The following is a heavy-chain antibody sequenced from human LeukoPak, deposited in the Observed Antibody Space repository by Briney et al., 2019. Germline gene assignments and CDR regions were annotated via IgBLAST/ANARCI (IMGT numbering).Heavy chain of an antibody. V-gene: IGHV1-8*01. D-gene: IGHD2-2*01. CDR3: AREYCSSTSCYSSRYWYFDL. CDR2: MNPNSGNT. CDR1: GYTFSSYE. J-gene: IGHJ2*01. Sequence: ASVKVSCKTSGYTFSSYEINWVRQATGQGLEWMGWMNPNSGNTGYAQKFQGRVTITADESTSTAYMELSSLRSEDTAVYYCAREYCSSTSCYSSRYWYFDLWGRGTLVAVSS.